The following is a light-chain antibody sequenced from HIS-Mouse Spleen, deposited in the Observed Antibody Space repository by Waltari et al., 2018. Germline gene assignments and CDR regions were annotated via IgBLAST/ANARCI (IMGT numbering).Light chain of an antibody. J-gene: IGLJ3*02. CDR1: ALPKQY. CDR3: QSADSSGTWV. Sequence: ELTQPPSVSVSPGQTARITCSGDALPKQYAYWYQQKPGQAPVLVIYKDSERPSGIPERFSGSSSGTTVTLTISGVQAEDEADYYCQSADSSGTWVFGGGTKLTVL. V-gene: IGLV3-25*03. CDR2: KDS.